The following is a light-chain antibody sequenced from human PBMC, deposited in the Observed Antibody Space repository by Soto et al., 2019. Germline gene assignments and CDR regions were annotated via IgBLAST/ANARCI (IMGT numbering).Light chain of an antibody. CDR1: QTIDTY. V-gene: IGKV1-39*01. Sequence: IQLTQSPSSVSASVGDRVTITCRASQTIDTYVNWYQHKPGTAPKVLIYAATYLQNGVPSRFSGTGSGADFTLTISSLQPEDFATYYCQQNFNFPRTFGQGTKVDIK. CDR3: QQNFNFPRT. J-gene: IGKJ1*01. CDR2: AAT.